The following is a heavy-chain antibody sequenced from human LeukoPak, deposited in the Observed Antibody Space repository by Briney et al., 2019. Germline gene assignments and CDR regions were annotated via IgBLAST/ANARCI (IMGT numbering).Heavy chain of an antibody. CDR1: GFTFSSYS. CDR2: ISSSSSYI. CDR3: ASTDDSSGYYPDY. J-gene: IGHJ4*02. V-gene: IGHV3-21*01. D-gene: IGHD3-22*01. Sequence: GGSLRLSCAASGFTFSSYSMNWVRQAPGEGLEWVSSISSSSSYIYYADSVKGRFTISRDNAKNSLYLQMNSLRAEDTAVYYCASTDDSSGYYPDYWGQGTLVTVSS.